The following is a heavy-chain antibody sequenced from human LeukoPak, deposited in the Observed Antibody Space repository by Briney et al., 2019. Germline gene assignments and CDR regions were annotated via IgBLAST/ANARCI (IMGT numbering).Heavy chain of an antibody. J-gene: IGHJ1*01. V-gene: IGHV3-23*01. CDR2: ISVNGRNT. D-gene: IGHD6-19*01. CDR3: AKDVDSTDRYGDFQH. CDR1: GFTFSSYA. Sequence: GGSLRLSCAASGFTFSSYAMNWVRQAPGQGLEWVSTISVNGRNTHYADSVKGRFTISRDNSKNTLYLQMNSLRAEDTAVYYCAKDVDSTDRYGDFQHWGQGTLVTVSS.